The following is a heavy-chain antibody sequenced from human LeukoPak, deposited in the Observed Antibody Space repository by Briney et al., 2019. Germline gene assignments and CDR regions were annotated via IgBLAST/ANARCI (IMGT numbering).Heavy chain of an antibody. CDR3: ARDTVRFAPSHPQRAAFDV. D-gene: IGHD3-3*01. Sequence: GASVKVSCKASGYTFTNLGISWVRQAPGQGLEYVGWISTTNGDTNYALKVQGRVTMTTDASTTTATMELRNLRSDDSGVYYCARDTVRFAPSHPQRAAFDVWGQGTMVTVSS. CDR1: GYTFTNLG. J-gene: IGHJ3*01. CDR2: ISTTNGDT. V-gene: IGHV1-18*01.